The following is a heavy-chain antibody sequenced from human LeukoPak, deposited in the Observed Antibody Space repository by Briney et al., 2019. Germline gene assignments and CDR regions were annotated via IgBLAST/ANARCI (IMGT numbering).Heavy chain of an antibody. J-gene: IGHJ4*02. CDR2: ISPTGSTT. Sequence: GGSLRLSCTASGFSFSGHWMHWARQLPGKGLVWVSRISPTGSTTSYADSVKGRFTISRDNSKNTLYLQMNCLRAEDTAVYYCARDPLFGRLFDYWGQGTLVTVSS. D-gene: IGHD3-22*01. V-gene: IGHV3-74*01. CDR1: GFSFSGHW. CDR3: ARDPLFGRLFDY.